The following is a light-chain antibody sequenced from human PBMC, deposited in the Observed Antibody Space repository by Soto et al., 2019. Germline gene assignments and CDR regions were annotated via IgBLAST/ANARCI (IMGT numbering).Light chain of an antibody. CDR1: QGIGNA. J-gene: IGKJ4*01. Sequence: DIQMTQSPSSLSASVGDRVTITCRASQGIGNALGWYQQKPGKAPKRLIYGASALQSGVPSRFSGSGSGTEFTLTISSLQPEDFATYYCLQHSGYPLTFGGGTKVELK. CDR2: GAS. V-gene: IGKV1-17*01. CDR3: LQHSGYPLT.